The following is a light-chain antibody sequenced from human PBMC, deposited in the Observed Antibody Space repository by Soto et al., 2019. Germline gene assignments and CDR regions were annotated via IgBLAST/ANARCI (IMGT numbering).Light chain of an antibody. Sequence: EIVLTQSPGILSLSPGERATLSCRASQTVSGNYLAWYQQKPGQSPRLLIYGSSDKATGIPDRFSGRGSGTDFTLTTNRVEPEDFAVYYCQQYGSSPPYTFGQGTTLEI. J-gene: IGKJ2*01. CDR2: GSS. CDR1: QTVSGNY. V-gene: IGKV3-20*01. CDR3: QQYGSSPPYT.